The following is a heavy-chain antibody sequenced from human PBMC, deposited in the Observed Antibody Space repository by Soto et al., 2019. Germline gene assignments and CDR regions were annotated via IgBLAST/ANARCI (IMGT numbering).Heavy chain of an antibody. Sequence: EVQLVESGGGLVQPGGSLKLSCAASGLTFSGSAIHWVRQASGKGLEWVGRIRSKANSYATAYAASVKGRFTSSRDDSKNTAYLQMNSLKTEDTAVYYCTRISGYLYNYYGMDVWGQGTTVTVSS. D-gene: IGHD5-12*01. J-gene: IGHJ6*02. CDR1: GLTFSGSA. CDR2: IRSKANSYAT. V-gene: IGHV3-73*02. CDR3: TRISGYLYNYYGMDV.